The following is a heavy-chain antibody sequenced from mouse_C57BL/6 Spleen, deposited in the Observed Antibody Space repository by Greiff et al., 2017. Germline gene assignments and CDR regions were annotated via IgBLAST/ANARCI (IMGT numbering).Heavy chain of an antibody. Sequence: DVMLVESGGGLVKPGGSLKLSCAASGFTFSDYGMHWVRQAPEKGLEWVAYISSGSSTIYYADTVKGRFTISRDNAKNTLFLQMTSLRSEDTAMYYCARRTIYYDYDEGLYAMDYWGQGTSVTVSS. V-gene: IGHV5-17*01. CDR1: GFTFSDYG. CDR2: ISSGSSTI. J-gene: IGHJ4*01. D-gene: IGHD2-4*01. CDR3: ARRTIYYDYDEGLYAMDY.